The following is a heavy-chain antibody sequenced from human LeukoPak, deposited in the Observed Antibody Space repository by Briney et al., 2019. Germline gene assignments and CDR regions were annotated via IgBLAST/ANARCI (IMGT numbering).Heavy chain of an antibody. CDR1: GGSISSSSYY. CDR2: IYYSGST. V-gene: IGHV4-39*07. D-gene: IGHD6-19*01. J-gene: IGHJ5*02. CDR3: ARDGAVAGVGGDWFDP. Sequence: PSETLSLTCTVSGGSISSSSYYWGWIRQPPGKGLEWIGSIYYSGSTYYNPSLKSRVTISVDTSKNQFSLKLSSVTAADTAVYYCARDGAVAGVGGDWFDPWGQGTLVTVSS.